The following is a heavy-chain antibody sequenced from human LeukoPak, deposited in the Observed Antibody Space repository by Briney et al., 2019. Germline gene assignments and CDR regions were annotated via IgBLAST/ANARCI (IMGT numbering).Heavy chain of an antibody. Sequence: GRSLRLSCAASGFTFSSYGMHWVRQAPGKGLEWVAVISYDGSNKYYADSVKGRFTISRDNSKNTLYLQMNSLRAEDTVVYYCAKDKTYEPNSDYYYYGMDVWGQGTTVTVSS. V-gene: IGHV3-30*18. D-gene: IGHD3-3*01. CDR1: GFTFSSYG. J-gene: IGHJ6*02. CDR2: ISYDGSNK. CDR3: AKDKTYEPNSDYYYYGMDV.